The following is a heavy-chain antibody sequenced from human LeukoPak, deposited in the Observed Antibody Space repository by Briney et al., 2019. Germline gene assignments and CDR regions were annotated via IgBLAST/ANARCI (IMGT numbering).Heavy chain of an antibody. CDR1: GGSFSGYY. D-gene: IGHD3-9*01. CDR3: ARAGGVLRYFDWSNTFDY. J-gene: IGHJ4*02. CDR2: INHSGST. V-gene: IGHV4-34*01. Sequence: PSETLSLTCAVYGGSFSGYYWSWIRQPPGKGLEWIGEINHSGSTNYNPSLKKRVTISVDTSKNQFSLKLSSVTAADTAVYYCARAGGVLRYFDWSNTFDYWGQGTLVTVSS.